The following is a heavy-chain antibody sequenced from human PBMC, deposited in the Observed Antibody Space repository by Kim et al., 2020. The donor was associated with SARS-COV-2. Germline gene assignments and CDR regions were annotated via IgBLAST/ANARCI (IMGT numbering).Heavy chain of an antibody. CDR2: ITNSGDST. D-gene: IGHD1-26*01. CDR3: AKHGPGGWLDP. J-gene: IGHJ5*02. V-gene: IGHV3-23*01. Sequence: GGSLRLSCAASGFTFSDSAMSWVRQAPGKGLQWVSSITNSGDSTFYADSVKGRFTISRDNSKNTLYLQINSLRAEDTAIFYCAKHGPGGWLDPLGQGTL. CDR1: GFTFSDSA.